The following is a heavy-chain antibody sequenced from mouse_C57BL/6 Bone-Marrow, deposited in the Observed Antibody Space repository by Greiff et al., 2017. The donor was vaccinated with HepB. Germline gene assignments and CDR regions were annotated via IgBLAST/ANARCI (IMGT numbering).Heavy chain of an antibody. D-gene: IGHD1-1*01. CDR3: ATNYYGSSYWYFDV. CDR2: IYPGSGST. Sequence: QVQLKQPGAELVKPGASVKTSCKASGYTFTSYWITWVKQRPGQGLEWIGDIYPGSGSTNYNEKFKSKATLTVDTSSSTAYMQLSSLTSEDSAVYYCATNYYGSSYWYFDVWGTGTTVTVSS. CDR1: GYTFTSYW. V-gene: IGHV1-55*01. J-gene: IGHJ1*03.